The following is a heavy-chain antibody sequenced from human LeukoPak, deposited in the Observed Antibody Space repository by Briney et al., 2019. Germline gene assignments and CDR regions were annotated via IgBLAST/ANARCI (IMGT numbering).Heavy chain of an antibody. CDR2: ISAYNGNP. J-gene: IGHJ4*02. Sequence: ASGKVSLKCSGYNFTNYGIRWGRQGPGQGLGWVGWISAYNGNPKYAQKLQGRVTITADKSTSTAYMELSSLRSEDTAVYYCARDNFDSSSSFVWTDYWGQGTLVTVSS. V-gene: IGHV1-18*01. CDR3: ARDNFDSSSSFVWTDY. D-gene: IGHD6-6*01. CDR1: GYNFTNYG.